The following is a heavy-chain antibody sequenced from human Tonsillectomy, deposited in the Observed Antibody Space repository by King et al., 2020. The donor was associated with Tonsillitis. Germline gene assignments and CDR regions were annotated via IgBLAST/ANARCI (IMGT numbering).Heavy chain of an antibody. CDR2: IYYSGST. V-gene: IGHV4-59*01. CDR1: GGSISIYY. D-gene: IGHD3-3*01. CDR3: ARGPPLECFDY. J-gene: IGHJ4*02. Sequence: QLQESGPGLVKPSETLSLTCTVSGGSISIYYWSWIRQPPGKGLEWIGYIYYSGSTNYKPSLKSRVTISVDTSKNQFSLKLSSVTAADTAVYYCARGPPLECFDYWGQGTLVTVSS.